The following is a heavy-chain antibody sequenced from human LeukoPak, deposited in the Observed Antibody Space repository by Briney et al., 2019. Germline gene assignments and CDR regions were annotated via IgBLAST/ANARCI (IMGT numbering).Heavy chain of an antibody. V-gene: IGHV1-46*01. CDR2: INPSGGST. Sequence: ASVKVSCKASGYTFTSYYMHWVRQAPGQGLEWMGIINPSGGSTSYAQKFQGRVTITADESTSTAYMELSSLRSEDTAVYYCARVRAYTRYTSSGWFPFDYWGQGTLVTVSS. CDR3: ARVRAYTRYTSSGWFPFDY. D-gene: IGHD6-19*01. J-gene: IGHJ4*02. CDR1: GYTFTSYY.